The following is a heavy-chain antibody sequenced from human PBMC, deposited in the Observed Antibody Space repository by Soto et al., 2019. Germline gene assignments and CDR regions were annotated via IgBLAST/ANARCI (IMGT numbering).Heavy chain of an antibody. CDR1: GFTFSAYA. Sequence: GGSLRLSCAASGFTFSAYAMSWVRQSPGKGLEWVSAITGSGGNTYHSDSVKGRFTISRDNTRNTLYLQLNSLTAEDTAVFYCVKGSASVRPYYFDSCGQGALVTVSS. CDR2: ITGSGGNT. J-gene: IGHJ4*02. CDR3: VKGSASVRPYYFDS. D-gene: IGHD5-18*01. V-gene: IGHV3-23*01.